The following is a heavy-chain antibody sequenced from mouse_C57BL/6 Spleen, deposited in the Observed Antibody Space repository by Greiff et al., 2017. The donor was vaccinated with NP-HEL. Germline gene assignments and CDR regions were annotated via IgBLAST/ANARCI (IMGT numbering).Heavy chain of an antibody. CDR3: ARGGTTVVRGYYFDY. D-gene: IGHD1-1*01. J-gene: IGHJ2*01. V-gene: IGHV1-4*01. CDR2: INPSSGYT. CDR1: GYTFTSYT. Sequence: VKLQESGAELARPGASVKMSCKASGYTFTSYTMHWVKQRPGQGLEWIGYINPSSGYTKYNQKFKDKATLTADKSSSTAYMQLSSLTSEDSAVYYCARGGTTVVRGYYFDYWGQGTTLTVSS.